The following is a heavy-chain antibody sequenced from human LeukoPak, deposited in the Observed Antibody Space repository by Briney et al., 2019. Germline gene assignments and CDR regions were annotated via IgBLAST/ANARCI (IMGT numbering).Heavy chain of an antibody. Sequence: GGSLRLSCAASGFTFSSHAMTWVRQAPGKGLEWVSVISDSGGSTYYADSVKGRFSISRDTSKNMLYLQMNSLRAEDTAVYYCANYVWGSYRHYFHYWGQGTLVTVSS. V-gene: IGHV3-23*01. CDR2: ISDSGGST. CDR1: GFTFSSHA. CDR3: ANYVWGSYRHYFHY. J-gene: IGHJ4*02. D-gene: IGHD3-16*02.